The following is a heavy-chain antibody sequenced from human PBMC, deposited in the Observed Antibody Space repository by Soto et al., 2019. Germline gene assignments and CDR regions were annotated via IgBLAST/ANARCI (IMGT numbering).Heavy chain of an antibody. V-gene: IGHV3-23*01. CDR2: ISGSGGST. CDR1: GFTFSSYA. J-gene: IGHJ6*03. CDR3: AKGASYGSGSYYSIYYYYYMDV. D-gene: IGHD3-10*01. Sequence: GGSLRLSCAASGFTFSSYAMSWVRQAPGKGLEWVSAISGSGGSTYYADSVKGRFTISRDNSKNTLYLQMNSLRAEDTAVYYCAKGASYGSGSYYSIYYYYYMDVWGKGTTVTVSS.